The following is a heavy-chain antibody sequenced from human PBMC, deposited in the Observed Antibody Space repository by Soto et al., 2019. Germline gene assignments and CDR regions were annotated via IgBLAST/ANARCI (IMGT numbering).Heavy chain of an antibody. V-gene: IGHV1-18*04. Sequence: QVQLVQSGAEVEKPGASVKVSCKASGYTFTRYGITWVRQAPGQGLEWMGWISADNAKTKYAQKIEGRVTMTTDTSTSTAYVELRSLRSDDTAVYYCARLISGTYSDWFDPWGQGTLVTVSS. CDR2: ISADNAKT. D-gene: IGHD1-26*01. J-gene: IGHJ5*02. CDR3: ARLISGTYSDWFDP. CDR1: GYTFTRYG.